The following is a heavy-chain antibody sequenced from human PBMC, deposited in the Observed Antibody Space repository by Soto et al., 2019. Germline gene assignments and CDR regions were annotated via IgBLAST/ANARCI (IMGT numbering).Heavy chain of an antibody. CDR1: GYTFTSYY. V-gene: IGHV1-46*01. CDR2: INPSGGST. Sequence: AASVKVSCKASGYTFTSYYMHWVRQAPGQGLEWMGIINPSGGSTSYAQKFQGRVTMTRDTSTSTVYMELSSLRSEDTAVYYCARDRVERGVAGTLLFDYWGQGTLVTVSS. D-gene: IGHD6-19*01. J-gene: IGHJ4*02. CDR3: ARDRVERGVAGTLLFDY.